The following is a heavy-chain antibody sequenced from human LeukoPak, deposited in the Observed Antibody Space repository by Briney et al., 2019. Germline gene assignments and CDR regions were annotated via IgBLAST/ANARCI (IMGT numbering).Heavy chain of an antibody. V-gene: IGHV4-34*01. CDR3: ARGGTHYYDSSGYRHFDY. D-gene: IGHD3-22*01. CDR1: GGSFSGYH. J-gene: IGHJ4*02. Sequence: SETLSLTCAVYGGSFSGYHWSWIRQPPGKGLEWIGEINHSGSTNYNPSLKSRVPISVDTSKNQFSLKMRSVTAADTAVYYCARGGTHYYDSSGYRHFDYWGQGTLVTVSS. CDR2: INHSGST.